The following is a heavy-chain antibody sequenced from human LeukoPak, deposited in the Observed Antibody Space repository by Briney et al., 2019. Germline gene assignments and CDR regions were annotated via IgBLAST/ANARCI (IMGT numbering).Heavy chain of an antibody. CDR3: ARVTTPYYYYYGMDV. CDR1: GFTFSSYR. D-gene: IGHD2-15*01. J-gene: IGHJ6*02. CDR2: ISSSSSYI. Sequence: PGGSLRLSCAASGFTFSSYRMNWVRQAPGKGLEWVSSISSSSSYIYYADSVKGRFTISRDNAKNSLYLQMNGLRAEDTAVYYCARVTTPYYYYYGMDVWGQGTTVTVSS. V-gene: IGHV3-21*01.